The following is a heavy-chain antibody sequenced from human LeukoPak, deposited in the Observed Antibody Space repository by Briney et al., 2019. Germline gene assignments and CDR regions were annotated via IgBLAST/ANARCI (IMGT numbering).Heavy chain of an antibody. CDR1: GFTFSDYY. Sequence: GGSLRLSCAASGFTFSDYYMSWVRQAPGKGLEWVSIIYSGGSTYYADSVKGRFTISRDNSKNTLYLQMNSLRAEDTAVYYCAGSGVLDSFDYWGQGTLVTVSS. J-gene: IGHJ4*02. CDR3: AGSGVLDSFDY. CDR2: IYSGGST. D-gene: IGHD7-27*01. V-gene: IGHV3-53*01.